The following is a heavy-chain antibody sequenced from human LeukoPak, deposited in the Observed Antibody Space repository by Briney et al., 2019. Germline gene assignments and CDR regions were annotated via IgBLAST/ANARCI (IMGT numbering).Heavy chain of an antibody. J-gene: IGHJ4*02. CDR3: ARDSYDILTGYAEY. Sequence: PGGSLRLSCAASGFTFSSYGISWVRQAPGKGLEWVAVISYDGNNKYYADSVKGRFTISRDNSKNTLYLQMNSLRAEDTAVYYCARDSYDILTGYAEYWGQGTLVTVSS. CDR1: GFTFSSYG. V-gene: IGHV3-30*03. D-gene: IGHD3-9*01. CDR2: ISYDGNNK.